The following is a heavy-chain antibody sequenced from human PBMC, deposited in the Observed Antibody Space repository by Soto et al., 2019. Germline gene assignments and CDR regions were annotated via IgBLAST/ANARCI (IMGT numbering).Heavy chain of an antibody. CDR1: GFTFSIHA. D-gene: IGHD3-16*01. Sequence: EVQLVESGGGLVQPGGSLRLSCEVSGFTFSIHAMNWVRKAPGKGLEWVAYIHGTRSIIYYADSVKGRFTISRDNAKHSLFLQMNSLRDEDTAVYYCARDARNADYDYWGQGTLVTVSS. J-gene: IGHJ4*02. CDR3: ARDARNADYDY. V-gene: IGHV3-48*02. CDR2: IHGTRSII.